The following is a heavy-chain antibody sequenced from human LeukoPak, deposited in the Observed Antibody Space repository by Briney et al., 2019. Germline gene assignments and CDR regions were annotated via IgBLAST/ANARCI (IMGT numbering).Heavy chain of an antibody. CDR1: GFTFSNYC. CDR3: ARSSKGAFDI. J-gene: IGHJ3*02. V-gene: IGHV3-7*01. CDR2: IKQDGTEK. Sequence: GGSLRLSCAASGFTFSNYCMTWVRQAPGKGLEWVATIKQDGTEKKYVDSVKGRFTISRDNAQNSLYLQMNSLRAEDTAVYYCARSSKGAFDIWGLGTMVTVS.